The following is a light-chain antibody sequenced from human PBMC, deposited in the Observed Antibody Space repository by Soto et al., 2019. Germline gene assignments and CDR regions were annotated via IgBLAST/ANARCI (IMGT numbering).Light chain of an antibody. CDR1: QSISSY. CDR2: AAS. Sequence: DIQMTQSPSSLSASVGDRVTITCRASQSISSYLNWYQQKPGKAPKLLIYAASSLQSGVPSRFGGSGSGTDFTLTISSLQPEDFATYYCQQSYSIPVTFGPGTKVDIK. V-gene: IGKV1-39*01. J-gene: IGKJ3*01. CDR3: QQSYSIPVT.